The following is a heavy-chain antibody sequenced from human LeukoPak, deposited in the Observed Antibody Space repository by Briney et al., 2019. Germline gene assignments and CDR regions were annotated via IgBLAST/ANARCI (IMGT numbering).Heavy chain of an antibody. CDR1: GYTFTSYD. D-gene: IGHD3-16*02. J-gene: IGHJ3*02. CDR2: MNPNSGNT. CDR3: ATAVYHRKGAFDI. V-gene: IGHV1-8*02. Sequence: ASVKVSCKASGYTFTSYDINWVRQATGQGLEWMGWMNPNSGNTIYAQKFQGRVTMTEDTSTDTAYMELSSLRSEDTAVYYCATAVYHRKGAFDIWGQRTMVTVSS.